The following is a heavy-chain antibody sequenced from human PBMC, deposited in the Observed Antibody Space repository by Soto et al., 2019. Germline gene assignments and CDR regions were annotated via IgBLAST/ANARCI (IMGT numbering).Heavy chain of an antibody. Sequence: QVQLQESGPGLVKPSETLSLTCTVSGVSITSYYWSWIRQPAGTGLEWIGRIYSSGSTNYNPSLKSRVTMSIDTSKNQFSLKLSSVTAADTAVYYCACLYNWNGWSDYWGQGTLVTVSS. J-gene: IGHJ4*02. CDR1: GVSITSYY. CDR2: IYSSGST. D-gene: IGHD1-20*01. CDR3: ACLYNWNGWSDY. V-gene: IGHV4-4*07.